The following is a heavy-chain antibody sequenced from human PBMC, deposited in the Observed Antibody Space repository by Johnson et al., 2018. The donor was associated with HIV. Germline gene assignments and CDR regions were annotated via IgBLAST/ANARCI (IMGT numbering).Heavy chain of an antibody. J-gene: IGHJ3*02. D-gene: IGHD6-13*01. CDR3: APAGPDAFDI. Sequence: QVQLVESGGGVVQPGRSLRLSCAASGFTFSSYAMHWVRQAPGKGLEWVAVISYDGSNKYYADSVKGRFTISRDNSKNTLYLQMNSLRAEDTAVYYCAPAGPDAFDIWGQGTMVTVSS. V-gene: IGHV3-30*04. CDR1: GFTFSSYA. CDR2: ISYDGSNK.